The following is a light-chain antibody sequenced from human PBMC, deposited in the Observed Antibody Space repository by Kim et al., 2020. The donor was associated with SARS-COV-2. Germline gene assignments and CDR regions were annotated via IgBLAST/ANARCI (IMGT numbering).Light chain of an antibody. CDR1: NIGSKN. J-gene: IGLJ2*01. V-gene: IGLV3-9*01. Sequence: SYELTQPVSVSVALGQTAKITCGGNNIGSKNVHWYQQRPGQAPVVVIYRDTNRPSGIPERFSGFNSGHTATLTISSVQAGDEAEYYCQVWDDSTVFGGGNKLTVL. CDR2: RDT. CDR3: QVWDDSTV.